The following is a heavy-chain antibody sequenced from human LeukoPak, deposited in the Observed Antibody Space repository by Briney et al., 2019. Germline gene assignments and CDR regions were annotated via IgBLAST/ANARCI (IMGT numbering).Heavy chain of an antibody. CDR2: IRQDGNEK. CDR1: GFTFSRNW. V-gene: IGHV3-7*01. D-gene: IGHD1-26*01. J-gene: IGHJ2*01. CDR3: ASGGVVGPSTYWFYDL. Sequence: GGSLRLSCEASGFTFSRNWMTWVRQAPGKGLEWVANIRQDGNEKYYVDSVKGRFTISRDNAKNSLYLQMNGLRAEDTAVYYCASGGVVGPSTYWFYDLWGRGTRVTVSS.